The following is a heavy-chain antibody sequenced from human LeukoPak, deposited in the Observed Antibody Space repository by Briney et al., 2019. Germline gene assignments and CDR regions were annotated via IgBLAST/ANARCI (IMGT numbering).Heavy chain of an antibody. CDR2: INPNSGGT. CDR1: GYTFTGYY. CDR3: AREGVGTVVVPVLFDP. V-gene: IGHV1-2*02. Sequence: GASVKVSCKASGYTFTGYYMHWVRQAPGQGLEWMGWINPNSGGTNYAQKCQGRVTMTRDTSISTAYMELSRLRSDDTAVYYCAREGVGTVVVPVLFDPWGQGTLVTVSS. J-gene: IGHJ5*02. D-gene: IGHD2-2*01.